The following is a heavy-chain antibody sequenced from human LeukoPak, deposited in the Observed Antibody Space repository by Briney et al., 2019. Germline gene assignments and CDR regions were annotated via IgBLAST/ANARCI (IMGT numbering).Heavy chain of an antibody. CDR3: ARHSSERYFDWLLSV. D-gene: IGHD3-9*01. V-gene: IGHV4-4*02. J-gene: IGHJ4*02. CDR1: GGSISSSNW. Sequence: SGTLSLTCAVSGGSISSSNWWSWVRQSPGQGLEWIGEIYHNGNTNYSPSLKSQVTISLDKSQNQFSLKLSSVTAADTAVYYCARHSSERYFDWLLSVWGQGTLVTVSS. CDR2: IYHNGNT.